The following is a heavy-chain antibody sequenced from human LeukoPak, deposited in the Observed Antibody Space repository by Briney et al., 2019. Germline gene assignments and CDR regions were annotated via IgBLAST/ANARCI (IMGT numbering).Heavy chain of an antibody. D-gene: IGHD3-3*01. J-gene: IGHJ3*02. V-gene: IGHV3-48*02. CDR1: GFTFSSYS. CDR3: ARDAYYDFWSGYHDAFDI. CDR2: ISSSSSTI. Sequence: GGSLRLSCAASGFTFSSYSMNWVRQAPGKGLEWVSYISSSSSTIYYADSVKGRFTISSDNAKNSLYLQMNSLRDEDTAVYYCARDAYYDFWSGYHDAFDIWGQGTMVTVSS.